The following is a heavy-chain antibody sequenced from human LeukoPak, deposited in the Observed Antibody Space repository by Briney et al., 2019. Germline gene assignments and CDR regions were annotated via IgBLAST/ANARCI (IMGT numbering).Heavy chain of an antibody. CDR2: IYYSGST. CDR3: ARRGRYYYYYMDV. V-gene: IGHV4-59*08. CDR1: GGSISSYY. D-gene: IGHD1-26*01. Sequence: NPSETLSLTCTVSGGSISSYYWSWIRQPPGKGLEWIGYIYYSGSTNYNPSLKSRVTISVDTSKNQFSLKLSSVTAADTAVYYCARRGRYYYYYMDVWGKGTTVTVSS. J-gene: IGHJ6*03.